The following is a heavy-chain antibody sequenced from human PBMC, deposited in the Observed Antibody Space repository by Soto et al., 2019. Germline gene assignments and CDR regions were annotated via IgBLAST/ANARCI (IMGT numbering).Heavy chain of an antibody. V-gene: IGHV3-23*01. Sequence: LRLSCAASEFTFSSYAMTWVRQAPGKGLEWVSSIADSGGRTYYADSVKGRFTISRDNSKNTLYLQMNSLRAEDTAVYYCARVQGGYSPYWYYFDYWGQGTLVTVSS. CDR1: EFTFSSYA. J-gene: IGHJ4*02. CDR3: ARVQGGYSPYWYYFDY. D-gene: IGHD5-18*01. CDR2: IADSGGRT.